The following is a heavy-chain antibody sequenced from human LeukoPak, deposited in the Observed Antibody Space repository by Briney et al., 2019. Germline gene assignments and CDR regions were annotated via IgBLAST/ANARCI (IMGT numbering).Heavy chain of an antibody. V-gene: IGHV3-23*01. J-gene: IGHJ4*02. Sequence: TGGSLRLSCAASGFTFSSYAMSWVRQAPGKGLEWVSAISGSGGSTYYADSVKGRFTISRDNSKNTLYLQMNSLRAEDTAVYYCAVTRTGSSDYWGQGTLVTVSS. CDR2: ISGSGGST. D-gene: IGHD6-6*01. CDR3: AVTRTGSSDY. CDR1: GFTFSSYA.